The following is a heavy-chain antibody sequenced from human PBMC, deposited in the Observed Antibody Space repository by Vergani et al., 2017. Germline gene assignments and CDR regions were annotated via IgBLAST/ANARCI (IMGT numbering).Heavy chain of an antibody. J-gene: IGHJ4*02. CDR1: GGSISSGDYY. Sequence: QVQLQESGPGLVKPSQTLSLTCTVSGGSISSGDYYWSWIRQPPGKGLEWIGYIYYSGRTYYNPSLKSRVTISVDTSKNQFALKRSYVTAADTAVYYCARDKRRARPTGGGCDYWGQGTLVTVAS. CDR3: ARDKRRARPTGGGCDY. CDR2: IYYSGRT. D-gene: IGHD6-19*01. V-gene: IGHV4-30-4*08.